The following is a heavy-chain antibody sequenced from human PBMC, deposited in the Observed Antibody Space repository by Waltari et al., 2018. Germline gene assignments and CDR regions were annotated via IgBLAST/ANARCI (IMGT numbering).Heavy chain of an antibody. CDR3: ATGRYRFFDY. CDR1: GFTFSSNF. D-gene: IGHD1-26*01. Sequence: EAQLVESGGGSIQPGGSLRLSCGASGFTFSSNFMSWVRQAPGKGLEWVSINYNDGTTYYGDSVKGRFTIYRDNSKSTMYLQMNTLRTEDTAVYYCATGRYRFFDYWGQGTLVTVSS. V-gene: IGHV3-53*01. CDR2: NYNDGTT. J-gene: IGHJ4*02.